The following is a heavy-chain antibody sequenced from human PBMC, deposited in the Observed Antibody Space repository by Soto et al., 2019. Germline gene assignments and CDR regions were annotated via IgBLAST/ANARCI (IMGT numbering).Heavy chain of an antibody. V-gene: IGHV3-30*03. CDR3: ARKIGPYSSSTGWFDP. Sequence: ESGGGVVQPGRSLRLSCAASGFTFSSYGMHWVRQAPGKGLEWVAVISYDGSNKYYADSVKGRFTISRDNSKNTLYLQMNSLRAEDTAVYYCARKIGPYSSSTGWFDPWGQGTLVTVSS. CDR2: ISYDGSNK. J-gene: IGHJ5*02. D-gene: IGHD6-6*01. CDR1: GFTFSSYG.